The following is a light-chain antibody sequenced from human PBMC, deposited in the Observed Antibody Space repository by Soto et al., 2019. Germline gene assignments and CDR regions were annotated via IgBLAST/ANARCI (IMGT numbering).Light chain of an antibody. V-gene: IGKV1-17*01. CDR1: QAISNY. CDR2: GAK. Sequence: DTHMTQSPSFLSASVGDRGNITCRASQAISNYLNWYQQKPGKAPNLLIFGAKTLQSGVPSRFSGSGSGTEFTLTISSLQPGDFATYYCQHYNTYPWTFGQGTKVDIK. CDR3: QHYNTYPWT. J-gene: IGKJ1*01.